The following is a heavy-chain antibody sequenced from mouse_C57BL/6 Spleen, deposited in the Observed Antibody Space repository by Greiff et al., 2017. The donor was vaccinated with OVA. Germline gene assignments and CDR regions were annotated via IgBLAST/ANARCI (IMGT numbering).Heavy chain of an antibody. CDR3: ARTYIGSSLYWYFDV. CDR1: GYTFTSYW. CDR2: IDPNSGGT. J-gene: IGHJ1*03. Sequence: VQLQQPGAELVKPGASVTLSCKASGYTFTSYWMHWVKQRPGRGLEWIGRIDPNSGGTKYNEKFKSKATLTVDKPSSSAYMQLSSLTSEDSAVYYCARTYIGSSLYWYFDVWGTGTTVTVSS. D-gene: IGHD1-1*01. V-gene: IGHV1-72*01.